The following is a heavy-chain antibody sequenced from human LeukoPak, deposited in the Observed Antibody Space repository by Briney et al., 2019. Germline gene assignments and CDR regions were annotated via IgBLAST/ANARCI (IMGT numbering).Heavy chain of an antibody. CDR1: GGTLSSYA. D-gene: IGHD5-12*01. J-gene: IGHJ6*03. Sequence: SVKVSCKASGGTLSSYAISWVRQAPGQGVEWMGRIIPIFGTANYAQKFQGRVTITTDESTSTAYMELSSLRSEDTAVYYCASSRVYGGYVLPPLDYYYMDVWGKGTTVTVSS. CDR2: IIPIFGTA. CDR3: ASSRVYGGYVLPPLDYYYMDV. V-gene: IGHV1-69*05.